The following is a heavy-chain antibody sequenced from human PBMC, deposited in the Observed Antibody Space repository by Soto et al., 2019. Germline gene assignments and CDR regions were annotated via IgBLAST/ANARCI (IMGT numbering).Heavy chain of an antibody. Sequence: GGSLRLSCAASGFSFDNGWMSWVGQAPGKGLEWVGRIKSKADGGTTDYAAPVKGRFTISRDDSKNTLYLQMSSLKNEDTAIYFCATELILEIATPFFDYWGQGTLVTVSS. D-gene: IGHD3-9*01. J-gene: IGHJ4*02. CDR3: ATELILEIATPFFDY. V-gene: IGHV3-15*01. CDR2: IKSKADGGTT. CDR1: GFSFDNGW.